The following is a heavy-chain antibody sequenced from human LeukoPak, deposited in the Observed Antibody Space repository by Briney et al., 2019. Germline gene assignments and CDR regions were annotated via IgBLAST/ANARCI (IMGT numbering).Heavy chain of an antibody. J-gene: IGHJ4*02. CDR1: GFTFSSYA. V-gene: IGHV3-23*01. CDR2: ISGSGGST. D-gene: IGHD4-11*01. Sequence: GGSLRLSCAASGFTFSSYAMSWVRQAPGKGLEWVSAISGSGGSTYYADSVKGRFTISRDNSKNTLYLQMNSLRAEDTAVYYCAKDLSEYSNYALSAFGGQGTLVTVSS. CDR3: AKDLSEYSNYALSAF.